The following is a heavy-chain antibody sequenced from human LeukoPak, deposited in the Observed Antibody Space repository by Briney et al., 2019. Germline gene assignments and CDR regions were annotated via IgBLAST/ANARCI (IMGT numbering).Heavy chain of an antibody. CDR2: IVVGSGNT. D-gene: IGHD2-8*01. Sequence: ASVKVSCKASGFTFTSSAMQWVRQARGQRLEWIGWIVVGSGNTNYAQKFQERVTITRDMSTSTAYMELSSLRSEDTAVYYCAGVDPMGYYYYGMDVWGQGTTVTVSS. CDR3: AGVDPMGYYYYGMDV. V-gene: IGHV1-58*02. J-gene: IGHJ6*02. CDR1: GFTFTSSA.